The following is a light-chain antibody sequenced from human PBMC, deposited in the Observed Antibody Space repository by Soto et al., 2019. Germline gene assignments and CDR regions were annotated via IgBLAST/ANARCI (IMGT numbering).Light chain of an antibody. CDR2: DAS. CDR1: QSVSTY. Sequence: EFVFTQSPSTVSLSPWERATLSFMASQSVSTYLAWYQQKPGQAPRLLIFDASTRATGIPARFSGSGSGTDFTLTISSLEPEDFAIYYCQQRSNSITFGQGTRLEIK. V-gene: IGKV3-11*01. CDR3: QQRSNSIT. J-gene: IGKJ5*01.